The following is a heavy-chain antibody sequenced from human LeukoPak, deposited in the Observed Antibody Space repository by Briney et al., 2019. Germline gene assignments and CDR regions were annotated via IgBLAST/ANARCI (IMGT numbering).Heavy chain of an antibody. CDR1: GFTFSSYG. V-gene: IGHV3-30-3*01. Sequence: GGSLRLSCAASGFTFSSYGMHWVRHAPGKGLEWVSRISCDGSNKYYADSVKGRFTISRDKAKKTLYLKMNMLRAEDTAVYFCARDPHQDILTGEKGRAFHLSGQGTIVTVSS. J-gene: IGHJ3*01. D-gene: IGHD3-9*01. CDR3: ARDPHQDILTGEKGRAFHL. CDR2: ISCDGSNK.